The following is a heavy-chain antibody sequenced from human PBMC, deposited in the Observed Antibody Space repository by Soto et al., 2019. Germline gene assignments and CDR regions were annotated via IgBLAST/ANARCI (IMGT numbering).Heavy chain of an antibody. CDR1: GGTFSSYA. CDR3: ARDRENQYQLPQTFDP. Sequence: SVKVSCKASGGTFSSYAISWVRQAPGQGLEWMGGIIPIFGTANYAQKFQGIVTITADESTSTAYMELSSLRSEDTAVYYCARDRENQYQLPQTFDPWGQGTLVTVSS. V-gene: IGHV1-69*13. D-gene: IGHD2-2*01. CDR2: IIPIFGTA. J-gene: IGHJ5*02.